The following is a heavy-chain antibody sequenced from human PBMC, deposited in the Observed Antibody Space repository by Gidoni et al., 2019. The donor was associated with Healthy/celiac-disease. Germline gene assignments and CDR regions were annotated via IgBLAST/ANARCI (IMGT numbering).Heavy chain of an antibody. CDR2: IYYSGST. CDR3: ARHRPSEYSKPGGFDY. V-gene: IGHV4-39*01. D-gene: IGHD6-6*01. Sequence: QLQLQESGPGLVKPSETLSLTCTVSGGSISSSSYYWGWIRQPPGKGLEWIGSIYYSGSTYYNPSLKSRVTISVDTSKNQFSLKLSSVTAADTAVYYCARHRPSEYSKPGGFDYWGQGTLVTVSS. J-gene: IGHJ4*02. CDR1: GGSISSSSYY.